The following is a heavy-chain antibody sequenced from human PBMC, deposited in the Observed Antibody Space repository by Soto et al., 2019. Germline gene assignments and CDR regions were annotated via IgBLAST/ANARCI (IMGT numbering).Heavy chain of an antibody. CDR3: ASGYPGNGMDV. D-gene: IGHD5-18*01. V-gene: IGHV4-30-2*01. J-gene: IGHJ6*02. CDR2: IYHRGST. CDR1: GGSISSGGYS. Sequence: QLQLQESGSGLVKPSQTLSLTCAVSGGSISSGGYSWSWIRQPPGKGLEWIGYIYHRGSTYYNPSLKRRVTISVDRSKNQFSLKLSSVTAADTAVYYCASGYPGNGMDVWGQGTTVTVSS.